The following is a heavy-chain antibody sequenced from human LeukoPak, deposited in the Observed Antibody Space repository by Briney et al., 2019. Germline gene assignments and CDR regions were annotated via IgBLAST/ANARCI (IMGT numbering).Heavy chain of an antibody. CDR2: IYYSGST. Sequence: SETLSLTCTVSGGSISSSSYYWGWIRQPPGKGLEWIGSIYYSGSTYYNPSLKSRVTISVDTSKNQFSLKLSSVTAADTAVYYRANLVRDSFFDYWGQGTLVTVSS. CDR3: ANLVRDSFFDY. D-gene: IGHD6-6*01. CDR1: GGSISSSSYY. V-gene: IGHV4-39*01. J-gene: IGHJ4*02.